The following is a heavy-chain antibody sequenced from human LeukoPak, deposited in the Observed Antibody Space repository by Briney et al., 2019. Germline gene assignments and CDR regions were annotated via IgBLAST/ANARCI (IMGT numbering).Heavy chain of an antibody. V-gene: IGHV3-23*01. J-gene: IGHJ5*02. CDR1: GFTFSSYA. D-gene: IGHD2-8*01. CDR2: ISGSGSGGST. CDR3: AKDSNGARFDP. Sequence: RGSLRLSCAASGFTFSSYAMSWVRQAPGKGLEWVSAISGSGSGGSTYYADSVKGRFTISRDKSKNTLYLQMNSLRAEDTAVYYCAKDSNGARFDPWGQGTLVTVSS.